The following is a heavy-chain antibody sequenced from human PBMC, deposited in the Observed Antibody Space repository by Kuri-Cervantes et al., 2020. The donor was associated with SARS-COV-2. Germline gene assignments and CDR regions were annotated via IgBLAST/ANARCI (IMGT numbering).Heavy chain of an antibody. CDR2: ISGSGGST. CDR3: NTYRLVYCSSTSCRDFDH. CDR1: GFTFSSYA. Sequence: GESLKIFCAASGFTFSSYAMSWGRQAPGKGLEWVSAISGSGGSTYYADSVKGRFPIPRDNYKNTLYLQMNSLRADDTAVYYCNTYRLVYCSSTSCRDFDHWGQGTLVTVSS. V-gene: IGHV3-23*01. D-gene: IGHD2-2*01. J-gene: IGHJ4*02.